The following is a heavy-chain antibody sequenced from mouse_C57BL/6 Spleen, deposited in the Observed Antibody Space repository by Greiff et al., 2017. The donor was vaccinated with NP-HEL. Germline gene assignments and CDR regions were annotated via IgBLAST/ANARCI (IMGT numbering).Heavy chain of an antibody. Sequence: VQLQESGPELVKPGASVKISCKASGYAFSSSWMNWVKQRPGKGLEWIGRIYPGDGDTNYNGKFKGKATLTADKSSSTAYMQLSSLTSEDSAVYFCALYYSNSHWYFDVWGTGTTVTVSS. D-gene: IGHD2-5*01. V-gene: IGHV1-82*01. CDR3: ALYYSNSHWYFDV. J-gene: IGHJ1*03. CDR2: IYPGDGDT. CDR1: GYAFSSSW.